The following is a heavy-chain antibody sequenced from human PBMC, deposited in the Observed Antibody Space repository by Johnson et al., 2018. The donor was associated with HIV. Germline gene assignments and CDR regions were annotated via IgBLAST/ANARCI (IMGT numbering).Heavy chain of an antibody. D-gene: IGHD6-13*01. CDR3: ASWGGGSSWNHDAFDI. CDR1: GFTFSSYA. V-gene: IGHV3-30-3*01. CDR2: ISYDGSNK. J-gene: IGHJ3*02. Sequence: QVQLVESGGGVVQPGRSLRLSCAASGFTFSSYAMHWVRQAPGKGLEWVAVISYDGSNKYYADSVKGRFTISRDNSKNTLYLQMNSLRAEDTAVYYCASWGGGSSWNHDAFDIWGQGTMVTVSS.